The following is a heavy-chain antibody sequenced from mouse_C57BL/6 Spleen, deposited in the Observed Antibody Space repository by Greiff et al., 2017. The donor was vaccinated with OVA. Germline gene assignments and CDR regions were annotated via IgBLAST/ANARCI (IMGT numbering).Heavy chain of an antibody. CDR1: PPPTTSYR. J-gene: IGHJ1*03. Sequence: VQLQQSGAELAVLGASVKLSCKASPPPTTSYRMHWVKQRPGQGLEWIGYINPSSGYTKYNQKFKDKATLTADKSSSTAYMQLSSLTYEDSAVYYCARKGLDYDGYFDVWGTGTTVTVSS. CDR2: INPSSGYT. CDR3: ARKGLDYDGYFDV. D-gene: IGHD2-3*01. V-gene: IGHV1-7*01.